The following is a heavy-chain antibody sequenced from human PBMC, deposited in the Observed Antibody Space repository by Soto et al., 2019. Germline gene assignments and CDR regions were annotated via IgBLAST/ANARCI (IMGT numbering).Heavy chain of an antibody. V-gene: IGHV3-9*01. D-gene: IGHD6-6*01. CDR2: ISWNSGSI. J-gene: IGHJ5*02. CDR3: AKDRVPYSSSYNWFDH. Sequence: GGSLRLSCAASGFTFDDYAMHWVRQAPGKGLEWVSGISWNSGSIGYADSVKGRFTISRDNAKNSLYLQMNSLRAEDTALYYCAKDRVPYSSSYNWFDHWGQGTLVTVSS. CDR1: GFTFDDYA.